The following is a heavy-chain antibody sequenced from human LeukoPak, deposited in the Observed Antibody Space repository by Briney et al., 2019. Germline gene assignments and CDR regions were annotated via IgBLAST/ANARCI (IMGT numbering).Heavy chain of an antibody. CDR3: VRAHSIHIYHYGIDV. CDR1: GFTFSDFA. Sequence: GGSLRLSCAASGFTFSDFAMHWLRQAPGKGLEYVSTISSNGLSPYYAHSVKGRFTISRDNSNLYLQMGSLRADDTAVYYCVRAHSIHIYHYGIDVWGHGTTVTVSS. V-gene: IGHV3-64*01. CDR2: ISSNGLSP. J-gene: IGHJ6*02. D-gene: IGHD2-21*01.